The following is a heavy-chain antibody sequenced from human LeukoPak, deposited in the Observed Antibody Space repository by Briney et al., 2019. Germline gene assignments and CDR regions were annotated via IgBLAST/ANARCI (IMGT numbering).Heavy chain of an antibody. J-gene: IGHJ5*02. Sequence: SETLSLTCTVSGGSISSSSYYWGWIRQPPGKGLEWIGSIYYSGSTYYNPSLKSRVTISVDTSKNQFSLKLSSVTAADTAVYYCARVGRKQMVRGVQLVRPLGPGNPGRIDPWGQGTLVTVSS. D-gene: IGHD3-10*01. CDR2: IYYSGST. CDR1: GGSISSSSYY. CDR3: ARVGRKQMVRGVQLVRPLGPGNPGRIDP. V-gene: IGHV4-39*07.